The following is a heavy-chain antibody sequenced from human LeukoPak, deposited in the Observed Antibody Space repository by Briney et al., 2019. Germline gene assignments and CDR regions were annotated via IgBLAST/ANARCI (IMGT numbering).Heavy chain of an antibody. J-gene: IGHJ4*02. CDR2: IYSSGST. D-gene: IGHD2-2*01. Sequence: GGSLRLSCAASGFTVRDNYMSWVRQAPGKGLEWVSVIYSSGSTYYADSVKGRFTISRDKSKNTLYLQMNSLRAEDTAVYYCAKLSASGCYASYDYWGQGTLVTVSS. V-gene: IGHV3-66*04. CDR1: GFTVRDNY. CDR3: AKLSASGCYASYDY.